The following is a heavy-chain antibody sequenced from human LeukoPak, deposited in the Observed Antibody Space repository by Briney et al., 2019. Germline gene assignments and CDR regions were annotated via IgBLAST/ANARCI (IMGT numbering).Heavy chain of an antibody. V-gene: IGHV4-34*01. J-gene: IGHJ5*02. D-gene: IGHD3-3*01. CDR2: INHSGST. CDR3: ARARYDFWSGYPSRHNWFDP. Sequence: SETLSLTCAVYGGSFSGYYWSWIRQPPGKGLEWIGEINHSGSTNYNPSLKRRVTISVDTSKIQFSLKLSSVTAADTAVYYCARARYDFWSGYPSRHNWFDPWGQGTLVTVSS. CDR1: GGSFSGYY.